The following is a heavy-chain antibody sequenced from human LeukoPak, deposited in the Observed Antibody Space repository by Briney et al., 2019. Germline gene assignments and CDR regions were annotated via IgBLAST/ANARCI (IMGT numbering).Heavy chain of an antibody. D-gene: IGHD4-17*01. CDR1: GFTVSSNY. V-gene: IGHV3-53*01. Sequence: GGSLRLSCAASGFTVSSNYMSWVRQAPGKGLEWVSVIYSGGSTYYADSVKGRFTISRDNSRNTLYLQMNSLRAEDTAVYYCARGHDYGVYVFDYWGQGTLVTVSS. CDR2: IYSGGST. CDR3: ARGHDYGVYVFDY. J-gene: IGHJ4*02.